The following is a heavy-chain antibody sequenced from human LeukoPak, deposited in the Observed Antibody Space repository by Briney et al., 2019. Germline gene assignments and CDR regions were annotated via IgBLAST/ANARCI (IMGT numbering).Heavy chain of an antibody. CDR2: FDPEDGET. Sequence: ASVKVSCKASDYTFTSYGISWVRQAPGQGLEWMGGFDPEDGETIYAQKFQGRVTMTEDTSTDTAYMELNSLRAEDTAVYYCAKGTLEPTIMFLDSWGQGTLVIVSS. CDR3: AKGTLEPTIMFLDS. V-gene: IGHV1-24*01. CDR1: DYTFTSYG. J-gene: IGHJ4*02. D-gene: IGHD3/OR15-3a*01.